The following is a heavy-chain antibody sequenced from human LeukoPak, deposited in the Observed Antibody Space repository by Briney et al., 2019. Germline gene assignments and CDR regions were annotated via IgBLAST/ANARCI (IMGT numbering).Heavy chain of an antibody. CDR1: GFTFSNYT. V-gene: IGHV4-34*01. D-gene: IGHD3-22*01. CDR2: INHSGST. Sequence: GSLRLSCAASGFTFSNYTMNWVRQAPGKGLEWIGEINHSGSTNYNPSLKSRVTISVDTSKNQFSLKLSSVTAADTAVYYCASRTRRYYYDSSGYYHCWGQGTLVTVSS. CDR3: ASRTRRYYYDSSGYYHC. J-gene: IGHJ4*02.